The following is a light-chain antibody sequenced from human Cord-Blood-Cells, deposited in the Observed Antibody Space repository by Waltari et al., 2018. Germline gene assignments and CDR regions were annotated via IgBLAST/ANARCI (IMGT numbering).Light chain of an antibody. CDR3: HQYNNWPPFT. CDR2: GAS. Sequence: EIVMTQSPSTLSVSPGERATLSCRSSQSVSSNIAWYQQKPGQAPRLLIYGASTMATGIPVRFSGSGSGTEFTLTISSLQSEDFAVYYCHQYNNWPPFTFGPGTKVDIK. CDR1: QSVSSN. J-gene: IGKJ3*01. V-gene: IGKV3-15*01.